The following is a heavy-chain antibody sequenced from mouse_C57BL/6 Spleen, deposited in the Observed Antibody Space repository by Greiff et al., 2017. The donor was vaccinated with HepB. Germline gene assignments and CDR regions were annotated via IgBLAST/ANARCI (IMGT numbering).Heavy chain of an antibody. D-gene: IGHD3-1*01. CDR1: GFTFSSYG. J-gene: IGHJ2*01. V-gene: IGHV5-6*01. Sequence: EVQVVESGGDLVKPGGSLKLSCAASGFTFSSYGMSWVRQTPDKRLEWVATISSGGSYTYYPDSVKGRFTISRDNAKNTLYLQMRSLKSEDTAMYYCARHESGYWGQGTTLTVSS. CDR3: ARHESGY. CDR2: ISSGGSYT.